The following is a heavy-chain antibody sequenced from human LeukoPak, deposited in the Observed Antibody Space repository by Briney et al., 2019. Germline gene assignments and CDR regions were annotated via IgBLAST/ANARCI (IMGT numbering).Heavy chain of an antibody. Sequence: ASVKVSCKASGYTFTGYYMRWVRQAPGQGLEWMGWINPNSGGTNYAQKFQGRVTMTRDTSISTAYMELSRLRSDDTAVYYCARDDSGRSIHFDYWGQGTLVTVSS. CDR3: ARDDSGRSIHFDY. V-gene: IGHV1-2*02. CDR1: GYTFTGYY. D-gene: IGHD1-26*01. J-gene: IGHJ4*02. CDR2: INPNSGGT.